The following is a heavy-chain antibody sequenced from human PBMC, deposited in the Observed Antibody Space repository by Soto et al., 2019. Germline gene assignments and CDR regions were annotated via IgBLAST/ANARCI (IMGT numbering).Heavy chain of an antibody. J-gene: IGHJ6*02. V-gene: IGHV3-30*18. Sequence: GGSLRLSCAASGFTFSSYGMHWVRQAPGKGLEWVAVISYDGSNKYYADSVKGRFTISRDNSKNTLYLQMNSLRAEDTAVYYCAKQGPSEYSSASDNYYHYGMDGWGQGTTVNVSS. CDR3: AKQGPSEYSSASDNYYHYGMDG. CDR1: GFTFSSYG. CDR2: ISYDGSNK. D-gene: IGHD6-6*01.